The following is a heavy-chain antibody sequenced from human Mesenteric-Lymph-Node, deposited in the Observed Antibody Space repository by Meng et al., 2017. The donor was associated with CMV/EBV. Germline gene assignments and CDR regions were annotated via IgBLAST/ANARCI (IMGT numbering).Heavy chain of an antibody. D-gene: IGHD3-3*01. Sequence: GGSLRLSCAASGFTFSNAWMSWVRQAPGKGLEWVGRIKSKTDGGTTDYAAPVKGRFTISRDDSKNTLYLQMNSLKTEDTAVYYCTTESGVVIPPDAFDIWGQGTMVTVSS. CDR1: GFTFSNAW. CDR2: IKSKTDGGTT. CDR3: TTESGVVIPPDAFDI. J-gene: IGHJ3*02. V-gene: IGHV3-15*01.